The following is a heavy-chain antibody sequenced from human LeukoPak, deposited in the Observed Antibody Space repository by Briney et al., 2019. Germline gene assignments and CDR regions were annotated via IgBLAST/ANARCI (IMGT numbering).Heavy chain of an antibody. CDR3: ARVYCSGGSCCFDAFDI. CDR1: GFTFSSYS. V-gene: IGHV3-21*01. Sequence: PGGSLRLSCAASGFTFSSYSMNWVRQAPGKGLEWVSSISSSSSYIYYADSVKGRFTISRDNAKNSLYLQMNSLRAEDTAVYYCARVYCSGGSCCFDAFDIWGQGTMVTVSS. CDR2: ISSSSSYI. D-gene: IGHD2-15*01. J-gene: IGHJ3*02.